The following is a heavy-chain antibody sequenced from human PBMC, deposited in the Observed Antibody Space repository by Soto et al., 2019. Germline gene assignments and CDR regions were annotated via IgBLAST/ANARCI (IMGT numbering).Heavy chain of an antibody. CDR1: GFSLSTSGAG. D-gene: IGHD3-16*01. V-gene: IGHV2-5*02. J-gene: IGHJ4*02. CDR2: VYWDDDK. Sequence: QITLKESGPTLVKPTQTLTLTCTFSGFSLSTSGAGVGWIRQPPPKALEWLAVVYWDDDKRYSPSLKSRLTITKDTSKNQVVLKMTNIDPVDTATYYCAYRLYAGWLIGSYYDYWGPGTLVIVSS. CDR3: AYRLYAGWLIGSYYDY.